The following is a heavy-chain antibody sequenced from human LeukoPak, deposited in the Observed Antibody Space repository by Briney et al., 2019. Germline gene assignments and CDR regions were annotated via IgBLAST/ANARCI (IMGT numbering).Heavy chain of an antibody. CDR1: GYTFTSYY. D-gene: IGHD2-2*01. Sequence: GASAKVSCKASGYTFTSYYMHWVRQAPGQGLEWMGIINPSGGSTSYAQKFQGRVTMTRDTSTSTVYMELSSLRSEDTAVYYCARDLAKDTSPGYYMDVWGKGTTVTISS. CDR3: ARDLAKDTSPGYYMDV. V-gene: IGHV1-46*01. J-gene: IGHJ6*03. CDR2: INPSGGST.